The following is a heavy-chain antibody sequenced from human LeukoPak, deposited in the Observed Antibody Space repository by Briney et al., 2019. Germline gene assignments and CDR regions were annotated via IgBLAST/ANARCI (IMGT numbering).Heavy chain of an antibody. Sequence: GSLRLSCAASGFTFSSYSMNWVRQAPGKGLEWVSSISSSSVYRHYADSVKGRFTISRDNSKNTLYLQMNSLRAEDTAVYYCARGHHDSSGSQDYWGQGTLVTVSS. CDR3: ARGHHDSSGSQDY. D-gene: IGHD3-22*01. CDR1: GFTFSSYS. V-gene: IGHV3-21*01. CDR2: ISSSSVYR. J-gene: IGHJ4*02.